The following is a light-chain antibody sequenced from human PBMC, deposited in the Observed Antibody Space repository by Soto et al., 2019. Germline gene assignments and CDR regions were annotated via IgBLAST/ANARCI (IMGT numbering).Light chain of an antibody. J-gene: IGKJ1*01. Sequence: DIQMTQSPSTLSSSVGDRVTITCRATQTINTRLAWYQQKPGRAPKLLIYDASSLESGVPARFSGSGSGTEFTLTVRYLQPEDCATYYRKHSDTYRATFGLGTKV. CDR1: QTINTR. CDR3: KHSDTYRAT. V-gene: IGKV1-5*01. CDR2: DAS.